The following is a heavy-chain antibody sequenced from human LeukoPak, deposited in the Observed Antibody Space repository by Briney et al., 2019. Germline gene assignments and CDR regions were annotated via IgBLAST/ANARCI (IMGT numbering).Heavy chain of an antibody. D-gene: IGHD3-16*02. Sequence: GGSLRLSCAASGFTCSTYVMSWVRQAPGKGLEWLSLILHNGDSTYYADSVKGRFTISRDNSKNTLYLQMSSLRAEDTAVYYCARLSSFAFDIWGQGTMVTVSS. CDR3: ARLSSFAFDI. CDR1: GFTCSTYV. J-gene: IGHJ3*02. CDR2: ILHNGDST. V-gene: IGHV3-23*01.